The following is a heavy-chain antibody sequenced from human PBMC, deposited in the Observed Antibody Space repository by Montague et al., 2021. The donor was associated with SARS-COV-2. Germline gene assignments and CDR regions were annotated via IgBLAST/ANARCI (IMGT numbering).Heavy chain of an antibody. CDR1: GASISSYS. D-gene: IGHD2-15*01. CDR2: MCNSEKI. J-gene: IGHJ6*03. CDR3: ARAIVSGLCSGGSCYKGYYYYMDV. Sequence: SETLSLTCTVSGASISSYSWSWIRQPPGKGLEWIGYMCNSEKINYNPSLQSRVTISVDTSKGQLSLKLNSVTAADTAVYFCARAIVSGLCSGGSCYKGYYYYMDVWGKGTTVTVSS. V-gene: IGHV4-59*13.